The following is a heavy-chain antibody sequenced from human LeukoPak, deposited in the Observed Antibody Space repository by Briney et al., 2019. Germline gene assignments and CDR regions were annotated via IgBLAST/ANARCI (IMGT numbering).Heavy chain of an antibody. Sequence: GGSLRLSCAASGFMFSGSTMHWVRQASGKGLEWVGRIRSKANSYATAYAASVKGRFTISRDDSKNTAYLQMNSLKTEDTAVYYCTRHGGITGTWGDYWGQGTLVTVSS. CDR1: GFMFSGST. CDR2: IRSKANSYAT. V-gene: IGHV3-73*01. J-gene: IGHJ4*02. CDR3: TRHGGITGTWGDY. D-gene: IGHD1-7*01.